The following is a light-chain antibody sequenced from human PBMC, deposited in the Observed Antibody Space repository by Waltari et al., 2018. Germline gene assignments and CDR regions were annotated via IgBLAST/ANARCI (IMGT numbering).Light chain of an antibody. J-gene: IGLJ2*01. CDR1: SNDVGGYNS. CDR2: DVS. CDR3: SSQSSNDVVL. Sequence: QSALTQPASLSGSPGQSFTIFCAGTSNDVGGYNSVAWYQEHPGQAPRVIIYDVSDRPSGVSDRFSGSKSGNTASLTISGLQAEDEADYYCSSQSSNDVVLFGGGTKLTVL. V-gene: IGLV2-14*01.